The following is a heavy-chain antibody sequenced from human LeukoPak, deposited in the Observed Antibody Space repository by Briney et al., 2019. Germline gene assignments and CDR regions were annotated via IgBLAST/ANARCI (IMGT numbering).Heavy chain of an antibody. V-gene: IGHV4-39*07. CDR3: ARHSIKQQLVSVEWFDP. CDR2: IYYSGST. D-gene: IGHD6-13*01. J-gene: IGHJ5*02. Sequence: SETLSLTCTVSGGSISSSSYYWGWIRQPPGKGLEWIGSIYYSGSTYYNPSLKSRVTISVDTSKNQFSLKLSSVTAADTAVYYCARHSIKQQLVSVEWFDPWGQGTLVTVSS. CDR1: GGSISSSSYY.